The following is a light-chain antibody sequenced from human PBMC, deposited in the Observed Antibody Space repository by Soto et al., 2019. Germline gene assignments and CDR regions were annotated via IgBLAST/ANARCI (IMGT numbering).Light chain of an antibody. CDR1: QSVGTW. CDR3: QQYGSSPWT. CDR2: KAS. Sequence: DVQMTQSPSTLSASVGXRVTITCRASQSVGTWLAWYQQKPGQAPNLLISKASTLESGVPSRFSGSGSGTDFTLTISRLEPEDFAVYYCQQYGSSPWTFGQGTKVEIK. V-gene: IGKV1-5*03. J-gene: IGKJ1*01.